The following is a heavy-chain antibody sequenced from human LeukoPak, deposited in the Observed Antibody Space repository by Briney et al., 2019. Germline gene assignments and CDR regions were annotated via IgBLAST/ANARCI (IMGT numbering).Heavy chain of an antibody. D-gene: IGHD1-26*01. CDR1: RFTFSSYA. CDR3: AKSNSGSYHFYFDH. J-gene: IGHJ4*02. V-gene: IGHV3-23*01. Sequence: GGSLRLSCAASRFTFSSYAMSWVRQAPGKGLEWVSAISGSGGGTYYADSVKGRFTISRDNSKNTLYLQMNSLRAEDTALYYCAKSNSGSYHFYFDHWGQGTLVTVSS. CDR2: ISGSGGGT.